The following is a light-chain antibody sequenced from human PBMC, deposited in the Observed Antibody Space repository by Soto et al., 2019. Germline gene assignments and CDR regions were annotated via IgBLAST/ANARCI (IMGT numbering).Light chain of an antibody. CDR3: QQYGSSRWT. CDR2: GAS. J-gene: IGKJ1*01. Sequence: EIVLTQSPGTLSLSPGGRATLSCRASQSVSSSYLAWYQQKPGQAPRLLIYGASSRATGIPDRFSGSGSGTDFTLTICRLEPEDFAVYYCQQYGSSRWTFGQGTKVEIK. V-gene: IGKV3-20*01. CDR1: QSVSSSY.